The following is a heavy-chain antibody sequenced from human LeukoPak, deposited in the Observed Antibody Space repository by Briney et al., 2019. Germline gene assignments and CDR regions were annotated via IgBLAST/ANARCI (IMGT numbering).Heavy chain of an antibody. V-gene: IGHV3-23*01. CDR1: GFTFSSYA. Sequence: GGSLRLSCAASGFTFSSYAMSWVRQAPGKGLEWVSAISGSGGSTYYADSVKGRFTISRDNSKNTLYPQMNSLRAEDTAVYYCAKGPMVRGVTNFDYWGQGTLVTVSS. D-gene: IGHD3-10*01. CDR2: ISGSGGST. CDR3: AKGPMVRGVTNFDY. J-gene: IGHJ4*02.